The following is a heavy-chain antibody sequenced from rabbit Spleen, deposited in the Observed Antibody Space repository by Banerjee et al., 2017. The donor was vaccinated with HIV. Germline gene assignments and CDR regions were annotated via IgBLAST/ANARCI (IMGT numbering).Heavy chain of an antibody. D-gene: IGHD1-1*01. Sequence: EQLEESGGGLVKPEGSLTLTCKASGVSLNDKDVMCWVRQDPGKGLEWIACINIATGKSVHASWAKGRFTMTRTSSTTVTLQMTSLTAADTATYFCARDLVAVIGWNFNLWDPGTLVTVS. CDR2: INIATGKS. CDR3: ARDLVAVIGWNFNL. J-gene: IGHJ4*01. V-gene: IGHV1S45*01. CDR1: GVSLNDKDV.